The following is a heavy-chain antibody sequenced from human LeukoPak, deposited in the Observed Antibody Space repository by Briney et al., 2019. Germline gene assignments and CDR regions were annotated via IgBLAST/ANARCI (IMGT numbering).Heavy chain of an antibody. D-gene: IGHD3-10*01. CDR1: GFTVSRNY. Sequence: GGSLRLSCAASGFTVSRNYMSWVRQAPGKGLEWVSYISGGSRYTNYADSVKGRFTISRDNAKNSLYLQMNSLRAEDTAVYYCAREYGSGSCFDFWGQGTLVTVSS. CDR2: ISGGSRYT. J-gene: IGHJ4*02. CDR3: AREYGSGSCFDF. V-gene: IGHV3-11*05.